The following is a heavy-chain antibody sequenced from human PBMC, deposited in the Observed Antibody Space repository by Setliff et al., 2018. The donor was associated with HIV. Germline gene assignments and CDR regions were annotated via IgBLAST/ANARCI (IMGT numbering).Heavy chain of an antibody. CDR3: ARPSSPGHYYDHAMDV. Sequence: PGESLKISCQGFGYKFTDYWVGWVRQMPGEGLEWMGVIYGDGSDPRYSPSFQGQVTISADKSITTAYLQWSSLKASDTAMYYCARPSSPGHYYDHAMDVWGQGTTVTVSS. CDR2: IYGDGSDP. J-gene: IGHJ6*02. D-gene: IGHD1-1*01. CDR1: GYKFTDYW. V-gene: IGHV5-51*01.